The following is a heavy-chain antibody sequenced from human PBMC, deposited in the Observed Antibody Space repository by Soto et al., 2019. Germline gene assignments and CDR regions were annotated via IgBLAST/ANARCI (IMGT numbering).Heavy chain of an antibody. D-gene: IGHD3-16*01. CDR3: ATGPRYDYGDY. V-gene: IGHV1-46*01. CDR1: GYTFTSYY. Sequence: ASVKVSCKASGYTFTSYYMHWVRQAPGQGLEWMGIINPSGGSTSYAQKFQGRVTMTEDTSTDTAYMELSSLRSEDTAVYYCATGPRYDYGDYWGQGTLVTVSS. CDR2: INPSGGST. J-gene: IGHJ4*02.